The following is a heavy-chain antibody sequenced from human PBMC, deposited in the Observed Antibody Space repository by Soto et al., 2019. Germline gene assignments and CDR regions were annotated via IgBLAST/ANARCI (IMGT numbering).Heavy chain of an antibody. CDR1: GYSISSGHY. D-gene: IGHD6-13*01. CDR2: IYHSGTT. J-gene: IGHJ5*02. V-gene: IGHV4-38-2*01. CDR3: ARSLYSSSWYAGS. Sequence: PSETLSLTXAVSGYSISSGHYWGWIRQPPGKGLEWIGSIYHSGTTYYNPSLKNRVTISLDTSKNQVSLRLNSGTAADSAVYYCARSLYSSSWYAGSWGQGTLLTVSS.